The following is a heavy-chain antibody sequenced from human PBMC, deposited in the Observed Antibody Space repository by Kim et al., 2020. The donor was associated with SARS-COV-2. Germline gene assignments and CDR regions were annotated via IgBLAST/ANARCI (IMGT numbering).Heavy chain of an antibody. Sequence: NPSLKSRVTIAGDTSKNQFALKLSSVTAADTAVYYCARSSSWYRGNYFDYWGQGTLVTVSS. J-gene: IGHJ4*02. D-gene: IGHD6-13*01. V-gene: IGHV4-34*01. CDR3: ARSSSWYRGNYFDY.